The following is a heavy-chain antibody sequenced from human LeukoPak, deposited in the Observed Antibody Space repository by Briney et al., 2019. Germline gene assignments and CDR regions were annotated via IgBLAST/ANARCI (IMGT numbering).Heavy chain of an antibody. D-gene: IGHD3-10*01. CDR3: ARDLEVRGTMDV. V-gene: IGHV3-30*04. CDR1: GFTFSSYA. CDR2: ISYDGSNK. Sequence: PGRSLRLSCAASGFTFSSYAMHWVRQAPGKGLEWVAVISYDGSNKYYADSVKGRFTISRDNSKNTLYLQMNSLRAEDTAVYYCARDLEVRGTMDVWGKGTTVTVSS. J-gene: IGHJ6*04.